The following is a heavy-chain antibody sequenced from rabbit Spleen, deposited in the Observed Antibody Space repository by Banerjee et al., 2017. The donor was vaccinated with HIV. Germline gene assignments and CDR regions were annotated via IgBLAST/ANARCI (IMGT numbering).Heavy chain of an antibody. V-gene: IGHV1S40*01. CDR3: ARDSGTSFSTYGMDL. D-gene: IGHD8-1*01. CDR1: GFSFSNKAV. Sequence: QSLEASGGGLVKPGASLTLTCTASGFSFSNKAVMCWVRQAPGKGPEWIACIAAGVSGTTYYATWAKGRFTISNPSSTTVTLQMTSLTAADTATYFCARDSGTSFSTYGMDLWGPGTLVTVS. J-gene: IGHJ6*01. CDR2: IAAGVSGTT.